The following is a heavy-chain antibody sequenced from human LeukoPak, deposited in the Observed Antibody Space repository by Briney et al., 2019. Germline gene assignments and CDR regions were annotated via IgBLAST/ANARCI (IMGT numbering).Heavy chain of an antibody. CDR2: IHPSGST. V-gene: IGHV4-4*07. CDR3: ARGVRYNWNYYYYYYYMDV. Sequence: SETLSLTCTVSGDSISSYYWSWIRQPAGKGLEWIGRIHPSGSTNYNPSLKSRVTLSVDTSKNQFSLKLCSVTAADTAVYYCARGVRYNWNYYYYYYYMDVWGKGTTVTVSS. J-gene: IGHJ6*03. CDR1: GDSISSYY. D-gene: IGHD1-7*01.